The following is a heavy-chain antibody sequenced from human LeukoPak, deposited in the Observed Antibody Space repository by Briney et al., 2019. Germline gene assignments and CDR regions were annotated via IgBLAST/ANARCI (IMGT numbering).Heavy chain of an antibody. CDR1: GFTFSNYW. J-gene: IGHJ4*02. CDR3: VSGSLQSGYNFDY. D-gene: IGHD3-3*01. V-gene: IGHV3-74*01. CDR2: IKHDGSAT. Sequence: RSGGSLRLSCAASGFTFSNYWMHWIRQVPGKGLVWVSHIKHDGSATNYADSVKGRFTISRDNAKNTLYLQMNSLRAEDTAVYYCVSGSLQSGYNFDYWGQGALVTVSS.